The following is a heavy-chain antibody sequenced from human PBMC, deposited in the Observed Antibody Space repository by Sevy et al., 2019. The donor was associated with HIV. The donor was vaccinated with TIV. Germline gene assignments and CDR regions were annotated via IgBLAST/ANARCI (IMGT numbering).Heavy chain of an antibody. Sequence: ASVKVSCKASGGTFSSYAISWVRQAPGQGLEWMGRIIPILGIANYAKKFQGRVTITADKSTSTAYMELSSLRSEDTAVYYCASDHDYYDGSGDYLPTEYFQHWGQGTLVTVSS. CDR3: ASDHDYYDGSGDYLPTEYFQH. CDR1: GGTFSSYA. CDR2: IIPILGIA. D-gene: IGHD3-22*01. V-gene: IGHV1-69*04. J-gene: IGHJ1*01.